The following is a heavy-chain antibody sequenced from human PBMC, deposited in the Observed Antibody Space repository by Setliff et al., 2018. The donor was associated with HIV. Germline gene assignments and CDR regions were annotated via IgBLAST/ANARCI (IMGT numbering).Heavy chain of an antibody. Sequence: GASVKVSCKASGGTFSSYAISWVRQAPGQGLEWMGGIIPIFGTANYAQKFQGRVTITADESTSTAYMELSSLRSEDTAVYYCVIGSAARPFDYWGQGTLVTVSS. J-gene: IGHJ4*02. V-gene: IGHV1-69*13. D-gene: IGHD6-6*01. CDR1: GGTFSSYA. CDR3: VIGSAARPFDY. CDR2: IIPIFGTA.